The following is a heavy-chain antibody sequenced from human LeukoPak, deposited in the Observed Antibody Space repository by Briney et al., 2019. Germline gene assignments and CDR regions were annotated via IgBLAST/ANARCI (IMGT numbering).Heavy chain of an antibody. V-gene: IGHV5-51*01. CDR3: ARHPLWHFDY. CDR1: GYCFTGDW. J-gene: IGHJ4*02. D-gene: IGHD3-10*01. Sequence: GEALKISCMGSGYCFTGDWIGWVRQMPGKGQEWMGIIYPGDSDTRYSPSFQGQVTISADKSISTAYLQWSSLKASDTAMYYCARHPLWHFDYWGQGTLVTVSS. CDR2: IYPGDSDT.